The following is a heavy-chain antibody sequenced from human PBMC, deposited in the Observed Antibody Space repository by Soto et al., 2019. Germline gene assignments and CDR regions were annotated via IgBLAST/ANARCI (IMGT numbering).Heavy chain of an antibody. V-gene: IGHV3-33*01. CDR3: ARDRSEFARWFDR. CDR1: GFTFRNHG. CDR2: IWYDESHE. D-gene: IGHD2-21*01. J-gene: IGHJ5*02. Sequence: QVQLVESGGGLVQPARSLRLSCAASGFTFRNHGMHWVRQAPGKGLEWVAVIWYDESHEFYADSVKGRFSISRDNAKNTLYLQMNSLRAEDTAMYYCARDRSEFARWFDRWGQGTRVTVSS.